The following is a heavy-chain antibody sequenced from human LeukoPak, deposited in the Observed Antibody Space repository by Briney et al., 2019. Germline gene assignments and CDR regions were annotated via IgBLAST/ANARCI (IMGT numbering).Heavy chain of an antibody. Sequence: SETLSLTCTVSGGSISSGDYYWSWIRQPPAKVLQWIGYIYYSGSTYYNPSLKSRVTISVDTSKIQFSLKLSSVTAADTAVYYCARPHEEGALDIWGQGTMVTVSS. CDR2: IYYSGST. CDR1: GGSISSGDYY. J-gene: IGHJ3*02. V-gene: IGHV4-30-4*08. CDR3: ARPHEEGALDI.